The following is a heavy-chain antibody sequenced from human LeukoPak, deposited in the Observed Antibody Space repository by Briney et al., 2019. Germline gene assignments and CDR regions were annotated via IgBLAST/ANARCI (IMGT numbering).Heavy chain of an antibody. J-gene: IGHJ4*02. Sequence: GGSLRLSCAASGFTFSSYEMNWVRQAPGKGLEWVSYISSSGSTIYYADSVKGRFTISRDNAKNSLYLQMNSLRDEDTAVYYCARVGLWFGETFDYWGQGTLVTVSS. D-gene: IGHD3-10*01. V-gene: IGHV3-48*03. CDR3: ARVGLWFGETFDY. CDR2: ISSSGSTI. CDR1: GFTFSSYE.